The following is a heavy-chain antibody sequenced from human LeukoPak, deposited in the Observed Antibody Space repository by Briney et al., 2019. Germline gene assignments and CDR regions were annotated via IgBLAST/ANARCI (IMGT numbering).Heavy chain of an antibody. CDR3: AKNGWLRSSGLWGDY. D-gene: IGHD5-12*01. CDR1: GFTFSSYS. CDR2: ISSSSSTI. V-gene: IGHV3-48*01. J-gene: IGHJ4*02. Sequence: GGSLRLSCAASGFTFSSYSMNWVRQAPGKGLEWVSYISSSSSTIYYADSVKGRFTISRDNAKNSLYLQMNSLRAKDTAIYYCAKNGWLRSSGLWGDYWGQGALVTVSS.